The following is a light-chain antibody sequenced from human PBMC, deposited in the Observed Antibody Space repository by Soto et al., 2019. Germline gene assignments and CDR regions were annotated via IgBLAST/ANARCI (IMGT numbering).Light chain of an antibody. V-gene: IGKV1-39*01. CDR2: AAS. Sequence: DLQMTQSPPSLSASVGDKVTITCRASQNINWYLSWYQQGPGKAPKLLIYAASRLQSGVPSRFSGSGSGTDFNFANAGLQPESFATFYCQRSYSAPRTFVGGTKVEIK. J-gene: IGKJ4*01. CDR1: QNINWY. CDR3: QRSYSAPRT.